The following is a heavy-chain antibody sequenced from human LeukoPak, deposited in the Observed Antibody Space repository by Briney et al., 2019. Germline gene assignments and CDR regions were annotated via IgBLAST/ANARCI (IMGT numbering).Heavy chain of an antibody. Sequence: SETLSLTCTVSGGSISSYYWSWIRQPAGKGLEWIGRIYTSGSTNYNPSLKSRVTISVDTSKNQFSLRLSSVTAADTAVYYCAQVPYYYDSSGHYFGYFDYWGQGILVTVSS. CDR1: GGSISSYY. V-gene: IGHV4-4*07. CDR3: AQVPYYYDSSGHYFGYFDY. D-gene: IGHD3-22*01. CDR2: IYTSGST. J-gene: IGHJ4*02.